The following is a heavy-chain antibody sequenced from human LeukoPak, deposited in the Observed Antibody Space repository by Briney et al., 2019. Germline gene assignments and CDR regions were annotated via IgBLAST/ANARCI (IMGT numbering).Heavy chain of an antibody. CDR2: IYSGGST. D-gene: IGHD3-3*01. CDR3: ARGRDDFWSGYPFY. J-gene: IGHJ4*02. CDR1: GFTLSSYW. Sequence: GGSLRLSCAASGFTLSSYWMHWVRRAPGKGLEWVSVIYSGGSTYYADSVRGRFTISRDNSKNTLYLQMNSLRAEDTAVYYCARGRDDFWSGYPFYWGQGTLVTVSS. V-gene: IGHV3-66*02.